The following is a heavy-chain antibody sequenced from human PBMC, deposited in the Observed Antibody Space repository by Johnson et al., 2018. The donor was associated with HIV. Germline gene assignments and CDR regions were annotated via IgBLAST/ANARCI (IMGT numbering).Heavy chain of an antibody. J-gene: IGHJ3*01. CDR1: GFTFSSYA. V-gene: IGHV3-30-3*01. CDR2: ISYDGTNK. CDR3: VRRFYDSSAFDV. Sequence: QVQLVESGGGVVQPGRSLRLSCAASGFTFSSYAMHWVRQAPGKGLEWVAFISYDGTNKYFTDSVRGRFTISSDNSRNTLFLQMNSLGAEDTAMYFCVRRFYDSSAFDVWGQGTLVTVSS. D-gene: IGHD3-22*01.